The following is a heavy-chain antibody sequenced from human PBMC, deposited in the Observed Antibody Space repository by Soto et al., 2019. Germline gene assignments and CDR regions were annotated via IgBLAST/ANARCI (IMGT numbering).Heavy chain of an antibody. V-gene: IGHV1-3*01. Sequence: ASVKVSCKASGYTFTSYAMHWVRQAPGQRLEWMGWINAGNGNRKYSQKFQGRVTITRYTSASTAYMELSSLRSEDTAVYYCARDSPPSDYWGQGTLVTVSS. CDR3: ARDSPPSDY. J-gene: IGHJ4*02. CDR1: GYTFTSYA. CDR2: INAGNGNR.